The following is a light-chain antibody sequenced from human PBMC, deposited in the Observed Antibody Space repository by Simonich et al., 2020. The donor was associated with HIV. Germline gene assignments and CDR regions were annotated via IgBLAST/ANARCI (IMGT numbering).Light chain of an antibody. CDR1: QSVTSN. J-gene: IGKJ5*01. CDR3: QQYNTWVSIT. V-gene: IGKV3-15*01. Sequence: EIVTTLSPATLSVSPGERATLASRASQSVTSNVAWYPQNPGQAPKLLIYAGSTRATDIPARFSGSGSGTEFTLTISSIHSEDFAVDYCQQYNTWVSITFGQGTRLEMK. CDR2: AGS.